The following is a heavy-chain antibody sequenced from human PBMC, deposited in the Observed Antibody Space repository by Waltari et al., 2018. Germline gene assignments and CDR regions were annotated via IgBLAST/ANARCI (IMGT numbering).Heavy chain of an antibody. V-gene: IGHV3-7*04. CDR1: GFTFNKYW. D-gene: IGHD3-10*01. Sequence: EVQLVESGGGLVQPGGSLRLSCAASGFTFNKYWMTWVRQAPGKGLGWVANINDDSKEKYQVDSVKGRFTISRDNTKKSLYLQMNSLRVDDTAVYYCARGEEGYGEAYYWGQGTLVTVSS. CDR3: ARGEEGYGEAYY. J-gene: IGHJ4*02. CDR2: INDDSKEK.